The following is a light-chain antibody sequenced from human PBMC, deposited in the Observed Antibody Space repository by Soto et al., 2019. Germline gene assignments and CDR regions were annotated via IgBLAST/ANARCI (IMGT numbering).Light chain of an antibody. CDR3: QHYNTYPWT. CDR1: QSISSW. CDR2: KAS. J-gene: IGKJ1*01. Sequence: DIQMTQSPSTLSASVGDRVTITCRASQSISSWLAWYQQKPGRAPNLLIHKASHLESGVPSRFSGSGSGTEFTLTISSLQPGDFATYYCQHYNTYPWTVVQGTKVEI. V-gene: IGKV1-5*03.